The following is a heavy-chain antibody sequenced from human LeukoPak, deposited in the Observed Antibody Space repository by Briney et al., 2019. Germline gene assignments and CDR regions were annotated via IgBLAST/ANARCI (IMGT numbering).Heavy chain of an antibody. J-gene: IGHJ5*02. CDR2: INHSGST. D-gene: IGHD1-26*01. CDR1: GGSFSGYY. Sequence: SETLSLTCAVSGGSFSGYYWTWIRQPPGKGLEWIGEINHSGSTNYNPSLKSRVTISVDTSKNQFSLKLSSVTAADTAVYYCARRGGSHAFWFDPWGQGTLVTVSS. CDR3: ARRGGSHAFWFDP. V-gene: IGHV4-34*01.